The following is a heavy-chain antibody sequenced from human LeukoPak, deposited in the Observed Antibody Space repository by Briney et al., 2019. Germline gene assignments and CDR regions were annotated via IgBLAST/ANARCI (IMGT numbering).Heavy chain of an antibody. CDR1: GFTFSSYA. CDR3: AKDRKLGTYFDY. V-gene: IGHV3-23*01. CDR2: ISGSGGST. D-gene: IGHD7-27*01. J-gene: IGHJ4*02. Sequence: PGGSLRLSCAASGFTFSSYAMSWLRQAPGKGLEWVSAISGSGGSTYYADSVKGRFTISRDNSKNTLYLQMNSLRAEDTAVYYCAKDRKLGTYFDYWGQGTLVTVSS.